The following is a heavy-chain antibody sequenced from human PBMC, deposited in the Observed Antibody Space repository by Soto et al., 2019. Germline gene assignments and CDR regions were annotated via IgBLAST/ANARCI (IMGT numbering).Heavy chain of an antibody. Sequence: TLSLTCTVSGGSISSYYWSWIRQPPGKGLEWIGYIYYSGSTNYNPSLKSRVTISVDTSKNQFSLKLSSVTAADTAVYYCARDRGVLRYFDWSPRPPGDYYYYGMDVWGQGTTVTVSS. J-gene: IGHJ6*02. CDR3: ARDRGVLRYFDWSPRPPGDYYYYGMDV. CDR1: GGSISSYY. D-gene: IGHD3-9*01. CDR2: IYYSGST. V-gene: IGHV4-59*01.